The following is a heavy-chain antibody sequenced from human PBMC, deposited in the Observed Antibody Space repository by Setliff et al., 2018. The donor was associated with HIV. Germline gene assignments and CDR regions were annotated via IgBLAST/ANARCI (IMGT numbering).Heavy chain of an antibody. CDR2: IYYSGYTNERA. J-gene: IGHJ5*02. D-gene: IGHD3-10*01. Sequence: TLSLTCNVSGDSIMNYYWSWIRQPPGKGLEWIGYIYYSGYTNERASYNPSLQSRVTISEDTSKNQVSLKLRSVTAADTAMYYCARHQKGYYGSGSYSAWGQGKLVTVSS. V-gene: IGHV4-59*08. CDR3: ARHQKGYYGSGSYSA. CDR1: GDSIMNYY.